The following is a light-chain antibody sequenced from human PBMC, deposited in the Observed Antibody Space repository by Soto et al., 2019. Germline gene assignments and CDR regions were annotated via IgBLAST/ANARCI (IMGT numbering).Light chain of an antibody. CDR1: QSVSSNF. V-gene: IGKV3-20*01. CDR2: GTS. Sequence: EIVLTQSPGTLSLSPGERATLSCRASQSVSSNFFAWYQQQPGQAPRLLIYGTSSRATGIPDRFSGSGSGTDFTLTISRLEPEDFAVYYCQQYSSSPLTCGGGTKVES. J-gene: IGKJ4*01. CDR3: QQYSSSPLT.